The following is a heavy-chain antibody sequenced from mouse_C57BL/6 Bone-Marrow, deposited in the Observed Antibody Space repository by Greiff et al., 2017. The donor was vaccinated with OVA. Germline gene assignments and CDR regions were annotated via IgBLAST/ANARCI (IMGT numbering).Heavy chain of an antibody. V-gene: IGHV1-81*01. Sequence: QVQLKESGAELARPGASVKLSCKASGYTFTSYGISWVKQRTGQGLEWIGEIYPRSGNTYYNEKFKGKATLTADKSSSTAYMELRSLTSEDSAVYFCARGRATTVVGENFDYWGQGTTLTVSS. D-gene: IGHD1-1*01. CDR1: GYTFTSYG. CDR2: IYPRSGNT. CDR3: ARGRATTVVGENFDY. J-gene: IGHJ2*01.